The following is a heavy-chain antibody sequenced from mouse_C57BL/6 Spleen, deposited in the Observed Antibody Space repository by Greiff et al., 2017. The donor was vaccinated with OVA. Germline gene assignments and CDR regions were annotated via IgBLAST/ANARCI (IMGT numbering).Heavy chain of an antibody. V-gene: IGHV1-26*01. Sequence: EVQLQQSGPELVKPGASVKISCKASGYTFTDYYMNWVKQSHGKSLEWIGDINPNNGGTSYNQKFKGKATLTVDKSSSTAYMELRSLTSEDSAVYYCARGNDYLFDYWGQGTTLTVSS. CDR1: GYTFTDYY. D-gene: IGHD2-4*01. CDR2: INPNNGGT. CDR3: ARGNDYLFDY. J-gene: IGHJ2*01.